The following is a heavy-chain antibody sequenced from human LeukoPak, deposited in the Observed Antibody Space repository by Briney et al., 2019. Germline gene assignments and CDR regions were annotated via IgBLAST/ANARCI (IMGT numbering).Heavy chain of an antibody. D-gene: IGHD1-1*01. CDR1: GYSISSGYY. CDR3: ARDRLQLQS. CDR2: FFHNGNT. Sequence: SETLSLTCTVSGYSISSGYYWGWIRQPPGKGLEWSGSFFHNGNTYYNPSLKSRVTISVDTCKNQFSLQLSSVTAADTAVYYCARDRLQLQSWGQGTLVTVSS. V-gene: IGHV4-38-2*02. J-gene: IGHJ5*02.